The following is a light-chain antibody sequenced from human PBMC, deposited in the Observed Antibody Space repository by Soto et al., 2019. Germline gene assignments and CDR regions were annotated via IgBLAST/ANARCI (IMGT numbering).Light chain of an antibody. V-gene: IGKV3-15*01. CDR1: QTVGTS. J-gene: IGKJ4*01. Sequence: EIVLTQSPATLSVSPGERATLSCRASQTVGTSLVWYQQKPGQAPSLLIYGASTRAAGIPARFSGSGSGTDFTLAISSLQSEDFAVYYWQQHNAWPLTFGGGTEVEIK. CDR2: GAS. CDR3: QQHNAWPLT.